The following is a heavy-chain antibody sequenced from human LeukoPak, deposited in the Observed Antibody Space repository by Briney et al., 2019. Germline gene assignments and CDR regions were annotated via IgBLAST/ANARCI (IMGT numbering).Heavy chain of an antibody. CDR3: AKADQLWFGELLSTRFDY. J-gene: IGHJ4*02. V-gene: IGHV3-23*01. CDR2: ISGSGGST. Sequence: PGGSLRLSCAASGFTFSSYAMSWVRQAPGKGLEWVSAISGSGGSTYYADSVKGRFTISRDNSKNTLYLQMNSLRAEDTAVYYCAKADQLWFGELLSTRFDYWGQGTLVTVSS. D-gene: IGHD3-10*01. CDR1: GFTFSSYA.